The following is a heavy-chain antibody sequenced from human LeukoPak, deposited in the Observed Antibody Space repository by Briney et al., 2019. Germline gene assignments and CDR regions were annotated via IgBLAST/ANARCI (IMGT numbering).Heavy chain of an antibody. CDR1: GFTFSSYG. Sequence: GGSLRLSCAASGFTFSSYGMHWVRQAPGKGLEWVAFIRYDGSNKYYADSVKGRFTISRDNSKNTLYLQMNSLRAEDTAVYYCAKELQYYYGSGSFVNWFDPWGQGTLVAVSS. J-gene: IGHJ5*02. CDR2: IRYDGSNK. V-gene: IGHV3-30*02. D-gene: IGHD3-10*01. CDR3: AKELQYYYGSGSFVNWFDP.